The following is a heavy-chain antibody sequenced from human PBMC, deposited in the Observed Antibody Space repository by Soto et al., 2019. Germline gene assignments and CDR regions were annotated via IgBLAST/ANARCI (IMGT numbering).Heavy chain of an antibody. CDR3: ATGYRGGFDY. D-gene: IGHD5-18*01. J-gene: IGHJ4*02. CDR1: GYTLTELS. V-gene: IGHV1-24*01. Sequence: ASVKVSCKVSGYTLTELSMHWVRQAPGKGLEWMGGFDPEDGETIYAQKFQGRVTMTEDTSTDTAYMEPSSLRSEDAAVYYCATGYRGGFDYWGQGTLVTVSS. CDR2: FDPEDGET.